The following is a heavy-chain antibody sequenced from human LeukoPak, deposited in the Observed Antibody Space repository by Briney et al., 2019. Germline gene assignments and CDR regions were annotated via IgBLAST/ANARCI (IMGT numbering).Heavy chain of an antibody. CDR3: ARGGATVTNG. CDR2: INSDGINT. Sequence: GGSLRLSCAASGFTFSNYWMHWVRQAPGKGLVWVSRINSDGINTSYADSVKGRFTLSRDNAKNSLYLQMNSLRAEDTAVYYCARGGATVTNGWGQGTLVTVSS. D-gene: IGHD4-17*01. J-gene: IGHJ4*02. CDR1: GFTFSNYW. V-gene: IGHV3-74*01.